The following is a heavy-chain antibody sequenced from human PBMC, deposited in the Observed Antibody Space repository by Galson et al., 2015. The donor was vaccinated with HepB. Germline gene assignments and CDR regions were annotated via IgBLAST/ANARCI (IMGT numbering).Heavy chain of an antibody. CDR2: ISSNGGGT. CDR1: GFTFSSYA. V-gene: IGHV3-64*01. CDR3: ARQYYYGSGWFIDY. D-gene: IGHD3-10*01. Sequence: SLRLSCAASGFTFSSYAMHWVRQAPGKGLEYVSAISSNGGGTYYANSVKGRFTISRDNSKNTLYLQMGSLRAEDMAVYYCARQYYYGSGWFIDYWGQGTLVTVSS. J-gene: IGHJ4*02.